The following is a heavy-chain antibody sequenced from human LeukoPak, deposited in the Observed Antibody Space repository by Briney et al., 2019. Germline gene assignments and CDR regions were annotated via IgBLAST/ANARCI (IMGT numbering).Heavy chain of an antibody. CDR3: AAGLHGGSYHLDY. Sequence: TSVKVSCKASGFTFTSSAMQWVRQARGQRLEGIGWIVVGSGNTNYAQKFQERVTITRDMSTSTAYMELSSLRSEDTAVYYCAAGLHGGSYHLDYWGQGTLVTVSS. V-gene: IGHV1-58*02. CDR1: GFTFTSSA. D-gene: IGHD1-26*01. CDR2: IVVGSGNT. J-gene: IGHJ4*02.